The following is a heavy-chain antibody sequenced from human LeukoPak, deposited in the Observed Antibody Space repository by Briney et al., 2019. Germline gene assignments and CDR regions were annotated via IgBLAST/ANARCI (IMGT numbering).Heavy chain of an antibody. D-gene: IGHD6-13*01. V-gene: IGHV3-7*01. CDR1: GFTFSSYW. CDR2: IKQDGSEK. Sequence: GGSLRLSCAASGFTFSSYWMNRVRQAPGKGLEWVANIKQDGSEKYYVDSVKGRFTISRDNAKNSLYLQMNSLRAEDTAVYYCARDSLGRAATGIAMDYWGQGTLVTVSS. CDR3: ARDSLGRAATGIAMDY. J-gene: IGHJ4*02.